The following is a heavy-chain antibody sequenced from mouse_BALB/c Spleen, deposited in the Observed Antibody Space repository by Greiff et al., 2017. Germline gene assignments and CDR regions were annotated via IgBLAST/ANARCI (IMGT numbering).Heavy chain of an antibody. Sequence: VKLMESGAELVRPGVSVKISCKGSGYTFTDYAMHWVKQSHAKSLEWIGVISTYYGDASYNQKFKGKATMTVDKSSSTAYMELARLTSEDSAIYYCARGGGSSYHYFDYWGQGTTLTVSS. D-gene: IGHD1-1*01. CDR3: ARGGGSSYHYFDY. CDR2: ISTYYGDA. J-gene: IGHJ2*01. CDR1: GYTFTDYA. V-gene: IGHV1S137*01.